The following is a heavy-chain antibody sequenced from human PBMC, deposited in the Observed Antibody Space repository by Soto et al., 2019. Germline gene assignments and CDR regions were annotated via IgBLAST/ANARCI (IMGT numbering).Heavy chain of an antibody. CDR1: GFTFSSYE. CDR3: AAQGTGHIVVVTASRIWGELDI. V-gene: IGHV3-48*03. J-gene: IGHJ3*02. D-gene: IGHD2-21*02. Sequence: EVQLVESGGGLVQPGGSLRLSCAASGFTFSSYEMNWVRQAPGKGLEWVSYISSSGSTIYYADSVKGRFTISRDNAKNSLYLQMNSLRAEDTAVYYCAAQGTGHIVVVTASRIWGELDIWGQGTMVTVSS. CDR2: ISSSGSTI.